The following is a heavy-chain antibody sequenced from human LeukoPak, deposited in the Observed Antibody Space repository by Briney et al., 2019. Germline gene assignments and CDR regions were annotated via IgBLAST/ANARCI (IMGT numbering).Heavy chain of an antibody. V-gene: IGHV3-66*01. CDR1: GFTVSSNY. CDR2: IYSGDST. D-gene: IGHD5-24*01. J-gene: IGHJ3*02. CDR3: ARDGRWLQLAPDAFDI. Sequence: GGSLRLSCAASGFTVSSNYMTWVRQAPGKGLEWVSLIYSGDSTYYADSVKGRFTMSRDNSKNTLYLQMNSLGVEDTAVYYCARDGRWLQLAPDAFDIWGQGTMVTVSS.